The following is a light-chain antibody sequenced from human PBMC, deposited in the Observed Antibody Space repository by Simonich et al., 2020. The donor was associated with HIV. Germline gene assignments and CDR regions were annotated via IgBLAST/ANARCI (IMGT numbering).Light chain of an antibody. Sequence: DIVMTQSPLSLPVTPGEPASISCRSSQSLLHTSGFNHLDWYLQKPGQVPQLLIYLGSNRASGVPDRFSGSGSGTDFTLKISRVEAEDVGVYYCMQGIHLPPTFGQGTKVEIK. CDR3: MQGIHLPPT. CDR1: QSLLHTSGFNH. J-gene: IGKJ1*01. CDR2: LGS. V-gene: IGKV2-28*01.